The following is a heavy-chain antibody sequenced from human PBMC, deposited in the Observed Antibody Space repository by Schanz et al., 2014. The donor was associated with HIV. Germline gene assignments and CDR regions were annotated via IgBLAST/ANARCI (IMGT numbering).Heavy chain of an antibody. CDR3: ARRGVYSLPPDNRFDP. J-gene: IGHJ5*02. CDR2: MNPNSGDT. CDR1: RDTLTNSE. Sequence: QVQLVQSGAEVMEPGASVKISCRASRDTLTNSEINWVRQATGQGLDWMGRMNPNSGDTAYAQRFQGRVTMTRDISIFTAYLELSSLTSEDTAVYYCARRGVYSLPPDNRFDPWGQGTLVTVSS. V-gene: IGHV1-8*01. D-gene: IGHD2-8*01.